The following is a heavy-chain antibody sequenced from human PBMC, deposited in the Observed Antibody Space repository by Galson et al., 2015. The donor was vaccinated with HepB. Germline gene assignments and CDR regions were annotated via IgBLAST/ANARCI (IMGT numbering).Heavy chain of an antibody. D-gene: IGHD3-22*01. CDR1: GDSVSSHSAA. J-gene: IGHJ3*02. CDR2: TYYRSKWYN. CDR3: ARVARSGYYEDDAFDI. Sequence: CAISGDSVSSHSAAWSWIRQSPSRGLEWLGRTYYRSKWYNDYAVSVKSRITINPDTSKNQFSLQLNSVTPEDTAVYYCARVARSGYYEDDAFDIWGPGTMVAVSS. V-gene: IGHV6-1*01.